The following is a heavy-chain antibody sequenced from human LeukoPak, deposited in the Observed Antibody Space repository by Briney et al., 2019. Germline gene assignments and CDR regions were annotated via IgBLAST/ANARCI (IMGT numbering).Heavy chain of an antibody. V-gene: IGHV1-69*04. CDR2: IIPILGIA. Sequence: GASVKVSCKASGGTFSSYAISWVRQAPGQGLEWMGRIIPILGIANYAQKFQGRVTITADKSTSTAYMELSSLRSEDTAVYYCARSESSGWYDGYYFDYWGQGTLVTVSS. CDR1: GGTFSSYA. CDR3: ARSESSGWYDGYYFDY. D-gene: IGHD6-19*01. J-gene: IGHJ4*02.